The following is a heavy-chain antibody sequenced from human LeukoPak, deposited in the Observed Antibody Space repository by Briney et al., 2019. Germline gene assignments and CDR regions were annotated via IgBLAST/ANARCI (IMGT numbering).Heavy chain of an antibody. CDR3: AKGGDSSGYYEYYFDS. D-gene: IGHD3-22*01. CDR2: IRYDGSNK. J-gene: IGHJ4*02. Sequence: PGGSLRLSCAASGFTFSNYGMHWVRQAPGKGLEWVAFIRYDGSNKYSADSVKGRFTISRDNSKNTLYLQMNSLRAEDTAVYYCAKGGDSSGYYEYYFDSWGQGTLVTVSS. V-gene: IGHV3-30*02. CDR1: GFTFSNYG.